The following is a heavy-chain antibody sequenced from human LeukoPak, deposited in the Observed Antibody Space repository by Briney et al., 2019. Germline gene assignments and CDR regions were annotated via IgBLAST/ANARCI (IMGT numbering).Heavy chain of an antibody. V-gene: IGHV3-21*01. CDR1: GFTFSSYS. Sequence: GGSLRLSCAASGFTFSSYSMNWVRQAPGKGLEWVSSISSSSSYIYYADSVKGRFTISRDNAKNSLYLQMNSLRAEDTVVYYCARDRGLWDLGAFDIWGQGTMVTVSS. CDR2: ISSSSSYI. CDR3: ARDRGLWDLGAFDI. D-gene: IGHD3-16*01. J-gene: IGHJ3*02.